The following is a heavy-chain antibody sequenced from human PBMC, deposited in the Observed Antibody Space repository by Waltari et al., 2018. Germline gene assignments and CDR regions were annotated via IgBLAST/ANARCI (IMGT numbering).Heavy chain of an antibody. V-gene: IGHV3-53*01. CDR2: IYSGGST. Sequence: EVQLVESGGGLIQPGGSLRLSCAASGFTVSSNYMSWVRQAPGKGLEWVSVIYSGGSTYYADSVKGRFTISRDNSKNTLYLQMNSLRAEDTAVYYCAREGIAAYYYYGMDVWGQGTTVIVSS. D-gene: IGHD6-13*01. J-gene: IGHJ6*02. CDR3: AREGIAAYYYYGMDV. CDR1: GFTVSSNY.